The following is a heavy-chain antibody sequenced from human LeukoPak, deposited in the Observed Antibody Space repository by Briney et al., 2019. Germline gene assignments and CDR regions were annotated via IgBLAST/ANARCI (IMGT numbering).Heavy chain of an antibody. V-gene: IGHV1-69*13. CDR2: ITPIFGTA. CDR1: GGTFSSYA. J-gene: IGHJ4*02. Sequence: ASVKVSCKASGGTFSSYAISWVRQAPGQGLEWMGGITPIFGTANYAQKFQGRVTITADESTSTAYMELSSLRSEDTAVYYCASDSSGYYDHDYWGQGTLVTVSS. CDR3: ASDSSGYYDHDY. D-gene: IGHD3-22*01.